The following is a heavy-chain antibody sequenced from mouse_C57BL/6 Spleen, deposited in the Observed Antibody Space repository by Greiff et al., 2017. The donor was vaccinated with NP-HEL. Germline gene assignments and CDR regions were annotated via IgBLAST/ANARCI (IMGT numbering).Heavy chain of an antibody. D-gene: IGHD2-5*01. CDR1: GYTFTDYY. V-gene: IGHV1-26*01. CDR3: ARNLRSNYGWFAY. Sequence: VQLQQSGPELVKPGASVKISCKASGYTFTDYYMNWVKQSHGKSLEWIGDINPNNGGTSYNQKFKGKATLTVDKSSSTAYMELRSLTSEDSAVYFSARNLRSNYGWFAYWGQGTLVTVSA. CDR2: INPNNGGT. J-gene: IGHJ3*01.